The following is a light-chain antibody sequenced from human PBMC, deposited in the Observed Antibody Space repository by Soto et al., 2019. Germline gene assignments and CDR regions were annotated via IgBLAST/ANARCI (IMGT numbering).Light chain of an antibody. CDR1: SSNIEGNF. J-gene: IGLJ7*01. V-gene: IGLV1-47*01. Sequence: QSVPTQPPSASGTPGQRVTISCSGGSSNIEGNFVYWYQQLPGAAPKLLIYRTDQRPSGVPDRFSGSKSGTSASLAISGLRSEDEADYFCATWDDSLSAAVFGGGTQLTVL. CDR2: RTD. CDR3: ATWDDSLSAAV.